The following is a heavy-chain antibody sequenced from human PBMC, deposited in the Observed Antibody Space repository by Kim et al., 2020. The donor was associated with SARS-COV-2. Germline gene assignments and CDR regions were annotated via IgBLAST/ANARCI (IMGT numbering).Heavy chain of an antibody. Sequence: GGSLRLSCAASGFTFSSYWMHWVRQAPGKGLVWVSRINSDGSSTSYADSVKGRFTISRDNAKNTLYLQMNSLRAEDTAVYYCASPYCSSTSCYGDYYGMDVWGQGTTVTVSS. CDR3: ASPYCSSTSCYGDYYGMDV. CDR1: GFTFSSYW. CDR2: INSDGSST. D-gene: IGHD2-2*01. V-gene: IGHV3-74*01. J-gene: IGHJ6*02.